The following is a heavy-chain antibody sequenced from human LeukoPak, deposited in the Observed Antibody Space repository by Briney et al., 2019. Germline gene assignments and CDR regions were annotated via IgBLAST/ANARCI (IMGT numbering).Heavy chain of an antibody. V-gene: IGHV3-30*18. D-gene: IGHD3-9*01. J-gene: IGHJ4*02. CDR1: GFTFSTYG. Sequence: GGSLRLSCAASGFTFSTYGMHWVRQAPGKGLEWVAVISYDGSNKYYADSVKGRFTISRDNSKNTLYLQMNSLRAEDTAVYYCAKGVVLTGYYKVAYFDYWGQGTLVTVSS. CDR3: AKGVVLTGYYKVAYFDY. CDR2: ISYDGSNK.